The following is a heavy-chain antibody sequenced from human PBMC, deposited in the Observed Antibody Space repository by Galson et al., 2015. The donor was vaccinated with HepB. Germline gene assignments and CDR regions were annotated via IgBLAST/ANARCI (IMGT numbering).Heavy chain of an antibody. Sequence: SLRLSCAASGFTFSSYGMHWVRQAPGKGLEWVAVISYDGSNKYYADSVKGRFTISRDNSKNTLYLQMNSLRAEDTAVYYCATRAASYYYYGMDVWGQGTTVTVSS. CDR3: ATRAASYYYYGMDV. CDR2: ISYDGSNK. V-gene: IGHV3-30*03. D-gene: IGHD6-13*01. CDR1: GFTFSSYG. J-gene: IGHJ6*02.